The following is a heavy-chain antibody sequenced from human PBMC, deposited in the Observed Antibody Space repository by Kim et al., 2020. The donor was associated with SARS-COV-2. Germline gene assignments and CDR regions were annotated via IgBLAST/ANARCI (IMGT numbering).Heavy chain of an antibody. Sequence: GGSLRLSCAASGFTFSSYWMSWVRQAPGKGLEWVANIKQDGSEKYYVDSVKGRFTISRDNAKNSLYLQMNSLRAEDTAVYYCARAIYDSSGYYSYFDYWGQGTLVTVSS. J-gene: IGHJ4*02. D-gene: IGHD3-22*01. CDR1: GFTFSSYW. CDR2: IKQDGSEK. CDR3: ARAIYDSSGYYSYFDY. V-gene: IGHV3-7*01.